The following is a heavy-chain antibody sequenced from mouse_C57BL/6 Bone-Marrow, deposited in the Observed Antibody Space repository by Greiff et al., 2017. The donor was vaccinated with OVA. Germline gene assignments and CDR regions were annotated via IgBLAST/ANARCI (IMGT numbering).Heavy chain of an antibody. Sequence: VQLQQPGAELVKPGASVKMSCKASGYTFTSYWITWVKQRPGQGLEWIGDIYPGSGSTNYNEKFKSKATLTVDTSSSTAYMQLSSLTSEDSAVYDCARKGADYGSSSYYFDDWGQGTTLTVSS. J-gene: IGHJ2*01. V-gene: IGHV1-55*01. CDR2: IYPGSGST. CDR1: GYTFTSYW. D-gene: IGHD1-1*01. CDR3: ARKGADYGSSSYYFDD.